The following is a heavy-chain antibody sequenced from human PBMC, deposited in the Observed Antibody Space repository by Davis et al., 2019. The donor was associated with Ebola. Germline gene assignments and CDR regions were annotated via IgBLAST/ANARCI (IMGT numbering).Heavy chain of an antibody. CDR3: ARARPIYGSGNHIAHDYYYYGMDV. D-gene: IGHD3-10*01. CDR2: IRSKANSYAT. J-gene: IGHJ6*02. V-gene: IGHV3-73*01. CDR1: GFTFSGSA. Sequence: GESLKISCAASGFTFSGSAMHWVRQASGKGLEWVGRIRSKANSYATAYAASVKGRFTISRDDSKNTLYLQMNSLRDEDTAVYNCARARPIYGSGNHIAHDYYYYGMDVWGQGTTVTVSS.